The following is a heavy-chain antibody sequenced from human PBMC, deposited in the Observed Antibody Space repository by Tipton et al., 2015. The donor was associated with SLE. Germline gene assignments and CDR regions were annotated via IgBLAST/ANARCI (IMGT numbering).Heavy chain of an antibody. V-gene: IGHV3-30-3*01. CDR3: AKDYYDSSGYLDAFDI. J-gene: IGHJ3*02. CDR2: ISYDGSNK. Sequence: SLRLSCAASGFTFSSYAMHWVRQAPGKGLEWVAVISYDGSNKYYADSVKGRFTISRDNSKNTLYLQMNSLRAEDTAMYYCAKDYYDSSGYLDAFDIWGQGTTVTVSS. D-gene: IGHD3-22*01. CDR1: GFTFSSYA.